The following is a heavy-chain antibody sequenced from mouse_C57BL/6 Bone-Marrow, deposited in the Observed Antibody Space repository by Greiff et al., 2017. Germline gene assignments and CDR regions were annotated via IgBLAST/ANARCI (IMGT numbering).Heavy chain of an antibody. V-gene: IGHV1-81*01. CDR1: GYTFTSYG. Sequence: QVQLQQSGAELARPGASVKLSCKASGYTFTSYGISWVKQRTGQGLKWIGEIYPRSGNTYYNEKFKGKATLTADKSSSTAYMELRSLTSEDSAVYFCARERAYYSNQYAMDYWGQGTSVTVSS. CDR2: IYPRSGNT. CDR3: ARERAYYSNQYAMDY. D-gene: IGHD2-5*01. J-gene: IGHJ4*01.